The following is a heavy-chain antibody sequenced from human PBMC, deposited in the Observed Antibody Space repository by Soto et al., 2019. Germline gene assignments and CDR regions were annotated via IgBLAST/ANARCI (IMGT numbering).Heavy chain of an antibody. J-gene: IGHJ5*02. CDR1: GGSFSGYY. Sequence: SETLSLTCAVYGGSFSGYYWSWIRQPPGKGLEWIGEINHSGSTNYNPSLKSRVTISVDTSKNQFSLKLSSVTAADTAVYYCARGEEGSSSGVYWFDPWGQGTLVTVSS. CDR2: INHSGST. V-gene: IGHV4-34*01. D-gene: IGHD6-6*01. CDR3: ARGEEGSSSGVYWFDP.